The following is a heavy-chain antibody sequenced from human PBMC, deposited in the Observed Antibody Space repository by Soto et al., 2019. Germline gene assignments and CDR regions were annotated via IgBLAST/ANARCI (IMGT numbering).Heavy chain of an antibody. J-gene: IGHJ4*02. Sequence: EVKLLESGGGLVQPGASLRLACAASGFSFSNYAMSWVRQAPGKGLEWVSSISGSGGSTYYADSVKGRFTISRVNSKNTLYLQMNSLRAEDTAVYYCAKDLEGSGYDSGNDYWGQGTLVTVSS. CDR3: AKDLEGSGYDSGNDY. CDR2: ISGSGGST. CDR1: GFSFSNYA. D-gene: IGHD5-12*01. V-gene: IGHV3-23*01.